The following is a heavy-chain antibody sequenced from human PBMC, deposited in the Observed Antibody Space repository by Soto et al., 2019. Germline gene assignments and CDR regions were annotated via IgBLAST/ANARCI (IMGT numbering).Heavy chain of an antibody. CDR3: ARDLDDILTGPNFDP. CDR1: GYTFTSYA. V-gene: IGHV1-3*01. D-gene: IGHD3-9*01. J-gene: IGHJ5*02. CDR2: INAYNGNT. Sequence: GASVKVSCKASGYTFTSYAMHWVRQAPGQRLEWMGWINAYNGNTKYSQKFQDRVTFTRDTSASTAYMELSSLTSGDAAVYYCARDLDDILTGPNFDPWGQGTLVTVSS.